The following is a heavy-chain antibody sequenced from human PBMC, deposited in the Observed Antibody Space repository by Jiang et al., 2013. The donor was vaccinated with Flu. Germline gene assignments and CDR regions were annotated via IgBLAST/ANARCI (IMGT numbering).Heavy chain of an antibody. D-gene: IGHD3-3*01. CDR1: GFTFSSYG. CDR2: ISHDGTNK. V-gene: IGHV3-33*05. J-gene: IGHJ4*02. CDR3: ARDSFTLFGVDYYFDY. Sequence: RLSCAASGFTFSSYGMHWVRQAPGKGLEWVALISHDGTNKYCADSVKGRFTISRDNSKNTLYLQMNSLRADDTVVYYCARDSFTLFGVDYYFDYWGQGTLVTVSS.